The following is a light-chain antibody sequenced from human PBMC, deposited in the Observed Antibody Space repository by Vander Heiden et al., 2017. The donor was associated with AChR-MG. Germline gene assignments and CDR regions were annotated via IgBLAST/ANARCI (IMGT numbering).Light chain of an antibody. CDR2: EVT. Sequence: QSALTQPPPASGSPGQSVTIPCPGTSSAVGGYNYVSWYQQLPGKAPKLLVYEVTERPSGVPDRFSASKSGNTASLTVSGLQAEDEGDYCCSSYGGSNNLVFGGGTKLTVL. V-gene: IGLV2-8*01. J-gene: IGLJ3*02. CDR3: SSYGGSNNLV. CDR1: SSAVGGYNY.